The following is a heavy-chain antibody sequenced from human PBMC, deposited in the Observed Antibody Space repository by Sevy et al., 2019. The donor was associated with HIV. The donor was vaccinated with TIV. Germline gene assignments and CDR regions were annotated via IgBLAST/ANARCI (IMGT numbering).Heavy chain of an antibody. CDR3: ARGNSGSFDY. CDR2: IKQDESEK. Sequence: RGSLRLSCAASGFSFSNYWMHWVRQAPGKGLEWVANIKQDESEKYYVASVKGRFTISRDNAKNSLYLQMNSLRPEDTAVYYCARGNSGSFDYWGQGTLVTVSS. V-gene: IGHV3-7*04. D-gene: IGHD3-22*01. CDR1: GFSFSNYW. J-gene: IGHJ4*02.